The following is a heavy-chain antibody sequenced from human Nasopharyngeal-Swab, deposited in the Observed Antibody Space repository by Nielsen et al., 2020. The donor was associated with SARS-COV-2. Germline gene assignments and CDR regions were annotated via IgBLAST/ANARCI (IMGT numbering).Heavy chain of an antibody. D-gene: IGHD6-19*01. Sequence: GESLKISCAASGFIFSSYAMHWVRQAPGKGLEWVAVISYDGSNKYYADSVKGRFTISRDNSKNTLYLQMNSLRAEDTAVYYCAQDSSGWYQAFDIWGQGTMVTVSS. CDR2: ISYDGSNK. CDR1: GFIFSSYA. J-gene: IGHJ3*02. V-gene: IGHV3-30*04. CDR3: AQDSSGWYQAFDI.